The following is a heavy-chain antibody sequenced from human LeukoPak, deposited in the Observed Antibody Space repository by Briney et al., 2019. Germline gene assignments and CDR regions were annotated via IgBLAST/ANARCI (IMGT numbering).Heavy chain of an antibody. J-gene: IGHJ3*02. V-gene: IGHV3-21*01. D-gene: IGHD3-16*01. CDR3: ASLGLAANDAFDI. Sequence: PGGSLRLSCAASGFTFSSYSMNWVRQAPGKGLEWVSSISSSSGYIYYADSVKGRFTISRDNAKNSLYLQMNRLRAEDTAVYYCASLGLAANDAFDIWGQGTMVTVSS. CDR2: ISSSSGYI. CDR1: GFTFSSYS.